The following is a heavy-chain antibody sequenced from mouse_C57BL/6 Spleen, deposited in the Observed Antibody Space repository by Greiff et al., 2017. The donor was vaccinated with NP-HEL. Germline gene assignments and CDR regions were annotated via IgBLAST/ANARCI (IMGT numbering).Heavy chain of an antibody. V-gene: IGHV1-7*01. CDR3: ARRENYVCGWAMDY. J-gene: IGHJ4*01. CDR1: GYTFTSYW. D-gene: IGHD1-1*01. Sequence: VQLQQSGAELAKPGASVKLSCKASGYTFTSYWMHWVKQRPGQGLEWIGYINPSSGYTKYNQKFKDKATLTADKSSSTAYMQLSSLTSEASAVYCGARRENYVCGWAMDYRGQGTSVTVAS. CDR2: INPSSGYT.